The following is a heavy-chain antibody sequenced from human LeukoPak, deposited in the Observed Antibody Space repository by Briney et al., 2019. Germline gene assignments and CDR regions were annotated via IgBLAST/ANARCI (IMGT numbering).Heavy chain of an antibody. CDR3: ARDLGDRGYDSRDY. CDR2: INPNSGGT. J-gene: IGHJ4*02. CDR1: GYTFTGYY. D-gene: IGHD5-12*01. Sequence: ASVKVSCKASGYTFTGYYMHWVRQAPGQGLEWMGWINPNSGGTNYAQKFQGRVTMTRDTSISTAYMELSRLRSDDTAVYYCARDLGDRGYDSRDYWGQGTLATVSS. V-gene: IGHV1-2*02.